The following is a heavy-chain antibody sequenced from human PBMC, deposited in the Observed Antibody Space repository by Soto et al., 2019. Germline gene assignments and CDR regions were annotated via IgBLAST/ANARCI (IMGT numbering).Heavy chain of an antibody. V-gene: IGHV4-4*02. CDR2: MYHSGST. CDR3: ASLLRRDGYDY. CDR1: GGSISSSNW. D-gene: IGHD3-22*01. Sequence: SETLSLTCAVSGGSISSSNWWSWVRQPSGKGLEWIGVMYHSGSTNYNPSLKSRVTISVDTSKNQFSLKLSSVTAADTAVYYYASLLRRDGYDYWGQGTLVTVSS. J-gene: IGHJ4*01.